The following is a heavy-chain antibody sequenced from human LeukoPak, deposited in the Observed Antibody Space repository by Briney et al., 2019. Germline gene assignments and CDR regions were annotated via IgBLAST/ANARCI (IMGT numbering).Heavy chain of an antibody. V-gene: IGHV4-31*03. CDR2: IYYSGST. CDR1: GVSIYSGGYY. CDR3: ARYLAAGYFDL. Sequence: SVTLSFTCTVSGVSIYSGGYYWRWIRQHPGKILEWIWYIYYSGSTYYNPSLKSRVTISVDTSKNQFSLKLSSVTAADTAVYYCARYLAAGYFDLWGRGTLATVSS. J-gene: IGHJ2*01. D-gene: IGHD6-25*01.